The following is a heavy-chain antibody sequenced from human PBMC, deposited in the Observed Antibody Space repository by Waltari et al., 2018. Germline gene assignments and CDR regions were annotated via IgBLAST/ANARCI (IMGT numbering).Heavy chain of an antibody. CDR2: LNHSGST. CDR3: ERKGLQGGNYYYYVDV. CDR1: GGSFSGYY. D-gene: IGHD4-4*01. Sequence: QVQLQQWGAGLLKPSETLSLTCAVYGGSFSGYYWSWIRLPPGTGPAWIVDLNHSGSTNSNPSLKGRVTGSVDTSKSQLSVRLSSVTAADTAVYCCERKGLQGGNYYYYVDVWGKGTTVTISS. J-gene: IGHJ6*03. V-gene: IGHV4-34*01.